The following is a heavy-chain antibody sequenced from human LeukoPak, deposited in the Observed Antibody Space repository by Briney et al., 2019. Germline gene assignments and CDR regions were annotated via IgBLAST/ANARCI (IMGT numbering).Heavy chain of an antibody. CDR2: IKQDGSEK. CDR3: AKVAKYYYGSETYYFFEH. CDR1: GFTFSRYW. J-gene: IGHJ4*02. V-gene: IGHV3-7*01. D-gene: IGHD3-10*01. Sequence: QAGGSLRLSCAASGFTFSRYWMSWVRQAPGKGLEWVANIKQDGSEKYYVDSVKGRFTISRDNAKNSLYLQMNSLRVEDTAVYYCAKVAKYYYGSETYYFFEHWGQGTPVTASS.